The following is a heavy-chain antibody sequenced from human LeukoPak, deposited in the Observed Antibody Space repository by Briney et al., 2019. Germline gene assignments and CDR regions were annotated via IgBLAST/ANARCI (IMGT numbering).Heavy chain of an antibody. CDR2: IYPGDSDT. Sequence: GESLKISCKGSGYSFTSYWIGWVRQMPGKGLEWMGIIYPGDSDTRYSPSFQGQVTISADKSISTAYLQWSSLKASDTAMYYCARGPDYYDSRGAFDIWGQGTMVTVSS. V-gene: IGHV5-51*01. D-gene: IGHD3-22*01. CDR3: ARGPDYYDSRGAFDI. CDR1: GYSFTSYW. J-gene: IGHJ3*02.